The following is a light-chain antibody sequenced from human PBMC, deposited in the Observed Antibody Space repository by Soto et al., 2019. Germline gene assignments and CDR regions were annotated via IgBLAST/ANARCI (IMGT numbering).Light chain of an antibody. Sequence: EIVMTQSPATLSVSPGERATLSCRASQSVGSNLAWYQQKPGQAPRLLIYGASTRATRIPARLSGSGSGTDFTLTISSLQSEDFATYFCQQYNNWPPDRTLGQRTKVEIK. CDR1: QSVGSN. J-gene: IGKJ1*01. CDR3: QQYNNWPPDRT. CDR2: GAS. V-gene: IGKV3-15*01.